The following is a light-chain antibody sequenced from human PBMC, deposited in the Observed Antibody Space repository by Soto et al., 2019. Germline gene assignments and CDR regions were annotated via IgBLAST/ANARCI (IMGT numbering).Light chain of an antibody. J-gene: IGLJ2*01. CDR3: AAWDDSLNGVV. CDR1: SSNIGSNT. CDR2: SNN. V-gene: IGLV1-44*01. Sequence: QSVLTQPPSASGTPGQRVTISCSGSSSNIGSNTVNWYQQLPGTAPKLLIYSNNQRPSGVPDRFSGSKSGTSASLAIIVLQSEDEADYYCAAWDDSLNGVVFGGGTQLTVL.